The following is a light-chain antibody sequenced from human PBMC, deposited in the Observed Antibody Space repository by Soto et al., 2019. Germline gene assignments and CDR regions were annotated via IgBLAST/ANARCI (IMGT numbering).Light chain of an antibody. CDR1: QSISGW. Sequence: DIQMTQSPSSLSASVGDRVTIAFRASQSISGWLAWYQQKPGTAPKLLIYEASNLESGVPSRFSGSGSGTEFTLTISSLQPDDFATYYCQQYNTYWTFGQGTKVDIK. V-gene: IGKV1-5*01. CDR3: QQYNTYWT. CDR2: EAS. J-gene: IGKJ1*01.